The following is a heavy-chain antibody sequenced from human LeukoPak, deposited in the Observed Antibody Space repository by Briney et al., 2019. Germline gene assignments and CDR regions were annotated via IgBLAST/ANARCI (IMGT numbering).Heavy chain of an antibody. CDR1: GYSFTSYC. V-gene: IGHV5-51*01. Sequence: GESLKISCKGSGYSFTSYCIGWVRQMPGKGLEWMGIIYPGDSDTRCSPSFQGQVTISADKSISTAYLQWSSLKASDTAMYYCARQRAGYSGYDSGDYGMDVWGKGTTVTVSS. D-gene: IGHD5-12*01. CDR2: IYPGDSDT. J-gene: IGHJ6*04. CDR3: ARQRAGYSGYDSGDYGMDV.